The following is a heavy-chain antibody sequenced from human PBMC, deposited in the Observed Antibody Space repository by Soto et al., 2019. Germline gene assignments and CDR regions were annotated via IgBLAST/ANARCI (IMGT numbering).Heavy chain of an antibody. Sequence: SETLSLTCTVSGGSISSYYWGWIRQPPGKGLDWIGSGFYSGSTYYNPSLKSRVTISVDTSKNQFSLKLRSVTAADTAVYYCARTLYTSGWHFDYWGQGALVTVSS. D-gene: IGHD6-19*01. J-gene: IGHJ4*02. V-gene: IGHV4-39*01. CDR2: GFYSGST. CDR1: GGSISSYY. CDR3: ARTLYTSGWHFDY.